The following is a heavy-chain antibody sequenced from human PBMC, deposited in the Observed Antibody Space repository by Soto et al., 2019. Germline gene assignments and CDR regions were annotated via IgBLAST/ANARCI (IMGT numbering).Heavy chain of an antibody. J-gene: IGHJ6*02. V-gene: IGHV1-18*01. CDR2: ISAYNGNT. CDR3: ARGRGTANYSQGMDV. CDR1: GYTFTSYG. Sequence: ASVKVSCKASGYTFTSYGISWVRQAPGQGLEWMGWISAYNGNTNYAQKLQGRVTMTTDTSTSTAYMELRSLRSDDTAVYYCARGRGTANYSQGMDVWGQGTLVTVSS. D-gene: IGHD3-16*01.